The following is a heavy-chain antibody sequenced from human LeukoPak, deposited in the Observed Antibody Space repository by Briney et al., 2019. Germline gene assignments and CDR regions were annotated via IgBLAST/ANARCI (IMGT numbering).Heavy chain of an antibody. CDR1: GFTFSSYW. CDR3: AREGSNYYIDV. CDR2: INSDGSST. Sequence: PGGSLRLSCAASGFTFSSYWMHWVRQAPGKGLVWVSNINSDGSSTSYADSVKGRFTISRDNAKNTLYLQMNSLRAEDTALGHCAREGSNYYIDVCGKGCSVTVSS. V-gene: IGHV3-74*01. D-gene: IGHD3-10*01. J-gene: IGHJ6*03.